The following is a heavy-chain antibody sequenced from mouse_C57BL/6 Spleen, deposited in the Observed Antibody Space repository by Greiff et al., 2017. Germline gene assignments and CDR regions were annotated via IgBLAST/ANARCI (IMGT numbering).Heavy chain of an antibody. CDR1: GFTFSDYY. Sequence: EVHLVESEGGLVQPGSSMKLSCTASGFTFSDYYMAWVRQVPEKGLEWVANINYDGSSTYYLDSLKSRFIISRDNAKNILYLQMSSLKSEDTATYYCARGGSSFYWYFDVWGTGTTVTVSS. CDR2: INYDGSST. D-gene: IGHD1-1*01. J-gene: IGHJ1*03. V-gene: IGHV5-16*01. CDR3: ARGGSSFYWYFDV.